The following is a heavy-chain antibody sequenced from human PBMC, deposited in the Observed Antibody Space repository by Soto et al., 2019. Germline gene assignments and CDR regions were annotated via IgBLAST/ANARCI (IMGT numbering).Heavy chain of an antibody. Sequence: SLQVSCKTSGFTFTSSPVQWLRQTRGQRLERIGWIVAVSGNTNDAQNFQERVTITRDMTTSTAYMQLISLRSEDTAAYYCATDRDESMRRGDLMRPAYWGQG. J-gene: IGHJ1*01. CDR3: ATDRDESMRRGDLMRPAY. CDR2: IVAVSGNT. CDR1: GFTFTSSP. D-gene: IGHD3-10*01. V-gene: IGHV1-58*01.